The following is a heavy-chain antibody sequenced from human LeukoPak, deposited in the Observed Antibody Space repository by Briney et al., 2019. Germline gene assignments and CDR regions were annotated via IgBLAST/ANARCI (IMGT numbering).Heavy chain of an antibody. CDR2: ISGSGGST. D-gene: IGHD6-25*01. Sequence: GGSLRLSCAASGFTFSCYAMSWVRQAPGKGLEWVSAISGSGGSTYYADSVKGRFTISRDNSKNTLYLQMNSLRAEDTAVYYFANHQLAAPVNFDYWGQGTLVTVSS. CDR3: ANHQLAAPVNFDY. CDR1: GFTFSCYA. V-gene: IGHV3-23*01. J-gene: IGHJ4*02.